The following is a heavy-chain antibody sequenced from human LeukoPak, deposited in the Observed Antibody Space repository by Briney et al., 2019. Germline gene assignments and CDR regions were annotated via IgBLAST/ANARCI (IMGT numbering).Heavy chain of an antibody. CDR3: ARVGATHFDY. J-gene: IGHJ4*02. CDR1: GFTFSSYS. V-gene: IGHV3-21*01. D-gene: IGHD1-26*01. CDR2: ISSSSSYI. Sequence: GGSLRLSCAASGFTFSSYSMNWVRQAPGKGLEWVSSISSSSSYIYYADSVKGRFTISRDNAKNTLYLQMNSLRAEDTAVYYCARVGATHFDYWGQGTLVTVSS.